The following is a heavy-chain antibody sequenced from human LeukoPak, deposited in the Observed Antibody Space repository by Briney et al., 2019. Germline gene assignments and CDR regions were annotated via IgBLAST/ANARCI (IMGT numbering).Heavy chain of an antibody. CDR3: ARDTGSDIYYYYGMDV. V-gene: IGHV3-33*01. CDR1: GFTFSSYG. CDR2: IWYDGSNK. D-gene: IGHD3-10*01. J-gene: IGHJ6*02. Sequence: PGGSLRLSCAASGFTFSSYGMHWVRQAPGKGLEWVAVIWYDGSNKYYADSVKGRFTISRDNSKNTLYLQINSLRAEDTAVYYCARDTGSDIYYYYGMDVWGQGTTVTVSS.